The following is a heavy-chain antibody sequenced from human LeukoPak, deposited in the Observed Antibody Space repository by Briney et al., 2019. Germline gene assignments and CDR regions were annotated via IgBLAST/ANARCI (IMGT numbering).Heavy chain of an antibody. Sequence: GGSLRLSXAASGFTFSSYWMSWVRQAPGKGLEWVANIKQDGSEKYYVDSVKGRFTISRDNAKNSLYLQMNSLRAEDTAVYYCARVGLAVAGLSFYYYYYMDVWGKGTTVTVSS. J-gene: IGHJ6*03. CDR3: ARVGLAVAGLSFYYYYYMDV. CDR2: IKQDGSEK. CDR1: GFTFSSYW. V-gene: IGHV3-7*01. D-gene: IGHD6-19*01.